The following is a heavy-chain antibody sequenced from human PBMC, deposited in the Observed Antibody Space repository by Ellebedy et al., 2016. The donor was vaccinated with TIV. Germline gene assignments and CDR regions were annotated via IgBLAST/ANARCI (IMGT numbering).Heavy chain of an antibody. CDR2: IYTSGST. CDR3: ARRTTTGAYNWFDS. D-gene: IGHD1-1*01. J-gene: IGHJ5*01. CDR1: GGSISSSC. V-gene: IGHV4-4*07. Sequence: SETLSLTXNFSGGSISSSCWAWIRQPAGKGLEWIGRIYTSGSTNYNPSLKSRVTMSIDTSKNQSSLNLNSVTAADTAVYYCARRTTTGAYNWFDSWGQGTLVTVSS.